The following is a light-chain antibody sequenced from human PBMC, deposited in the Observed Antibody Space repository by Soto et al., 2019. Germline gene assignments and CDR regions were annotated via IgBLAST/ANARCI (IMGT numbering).Light chain of an antibody. V-gene: IGLV1-40*01. J-gene: IGLJ2*01. CDR2: GNS. CDR1: SSNIGAGYD. CDR3: QSYDSSLSGVV. Sequence: QSGLTQTPSVSGAPGQRVTISCTGSSSNIGAGYDVHWYQQLPGTAPKLLIYGNSNRPSGVPDRFSGSKSGTSASLAITGLQAEDEAEYYCQSYDSSLSGVVFGGGTQLTVL.